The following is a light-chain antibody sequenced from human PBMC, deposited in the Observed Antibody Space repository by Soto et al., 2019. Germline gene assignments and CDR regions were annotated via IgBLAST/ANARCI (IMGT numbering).Light chain of an antibody. Sequence: EIVMTQSPATLSVSPGERATLSCQASQSVSSSYLVWHQQKPGQAPRLLIYGASSRATGIPDRFSGSGSGTDFTLTISRLEPEDFAVYYCQQYGSSPITFGQGTRLEIK. V-gene: IGKV3-20*01. CDR1: QSVSSSY. CDR3: QQYGSSPIT. CDR2: GAS. J-gene: IGKJ5*01.